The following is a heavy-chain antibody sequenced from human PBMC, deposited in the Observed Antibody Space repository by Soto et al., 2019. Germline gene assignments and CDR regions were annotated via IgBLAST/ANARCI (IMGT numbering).Heavy chain of an antibody. V-gene: IGHV3-23*01. CDR3: ATYTALAHHADYYIDI. CDR1: GFTFSSYS. Sequence: GGSLRLSCAASGFTFSSYSMNWVRQAPGKGLEWVSAIGWGVGDSTYYADSVKGRFTISRDTSKSVLCLQMDSLRAEDTAVYYCATYTALAHHADYYIDIWGPRTTVTVSS. D-gene: IGHD1-20*01. CDR2: IGWGVGDST. J-gene: IGHJ6*03.